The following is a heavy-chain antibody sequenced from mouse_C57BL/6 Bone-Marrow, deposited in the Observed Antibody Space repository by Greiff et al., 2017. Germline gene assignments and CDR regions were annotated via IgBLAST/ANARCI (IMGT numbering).Heavy chain of an antibody. J-gene: IGHJ1*03. CDR1: GFNIKDDY. Sequence: VQLQQSGAELVRPGASVKLSCTASGFNIKDDYMHWVKQRPEQGLEWIGWIDPENGDTEYASKFQGKATITADTSSNTAYLQLSSLTSEDTAVYFCTFLYYGSSCDVWGTGTTVTVSS. D-gene: IGHD1-1*01. V-gene: IGHV14-4*01. CDR2: IDPENGDT. CDR3: TFLYYGSSCDV.